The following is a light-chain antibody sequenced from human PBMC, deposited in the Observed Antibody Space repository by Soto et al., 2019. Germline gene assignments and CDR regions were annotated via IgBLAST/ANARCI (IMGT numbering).Light chain of an antibody. CDR1: QSISSY. V-gene: IGKV1-39*01. CDR3: QQGYSTPLT. Sequence: DIQMTQSPSSLSASVGDRVTITCRASQSISSYLNWYQQKPGKAPKLLIYAASSLQSGVPSRFSGSGSGTDVTLTISSLQPEDFATYCCQQGYSTPLTFGGGTKVEIK. CDR2: AAS. J-gene: IGKJ4*01.